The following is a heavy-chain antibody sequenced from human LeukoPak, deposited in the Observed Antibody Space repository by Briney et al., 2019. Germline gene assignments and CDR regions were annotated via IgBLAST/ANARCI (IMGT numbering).Heavy chain of an antibody. CDR2: ISYDGSNK. V-gene: IGHV3-30-3*01. CDR1: GFTFSSYA. CDR3: ARDGVGDTAMVYGDY. J-gene: IGHJ4*02. D-gene: IGHD5-18*01. Sequence: PGRSLRLSCAASGFTFSSYAMHWVRQAPGKGLEWVAVISYDGSNKYYADSVKGRFTISRDNSKNTLYLQMNSLGAEDTAVYYCARDGVGDTAMVYGDYWGQGTLVTVSS.